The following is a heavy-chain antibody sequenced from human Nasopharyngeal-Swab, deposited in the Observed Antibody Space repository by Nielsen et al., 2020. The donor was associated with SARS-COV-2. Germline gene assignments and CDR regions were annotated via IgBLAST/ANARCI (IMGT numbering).Heavy chain of an antibody. CDR3: VRDLAGTYGS. CDR2: ISHDGNMN. V-gene: IGHV3-30*03. CDR1: GFSITSYG. J-gene: IGHJ5*02. D-gene: IGHD4-17*01. Sequence: GESLKISCAASGFSITSYGMQWVRQAPGKGLEWVALISHDGNMNYYADSVKGRFTIYRDNVQNTLYLQMHGLKAEDTAFYYCVRDLAGTYGSWGQGTLVTVSS.